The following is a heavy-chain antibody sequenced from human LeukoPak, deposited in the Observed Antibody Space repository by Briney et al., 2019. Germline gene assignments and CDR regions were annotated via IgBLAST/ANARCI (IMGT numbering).Heavy chain of an antibody. CDR1: GYSISSGYY. CDR2: IYHSGTT. Sequence: SETLCLTCTVSGYSISSGYYWGWIRQPPGKGLEWIGTIYHSGTTYYNPSLKSRVTMSVDTSKNQFSLRLRSVTAADTAVYYCARGQARLAWFDPWGQGTLVTVSS. D-gene: IGHD6-19*01. CDR3: ARGQARLAWFDP. J-gene: IGHJ5*02. V-gene: IGHV4-38-2*02.